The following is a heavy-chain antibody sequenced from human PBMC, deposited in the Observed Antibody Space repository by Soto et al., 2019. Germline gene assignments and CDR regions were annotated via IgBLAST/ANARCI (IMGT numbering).Heavy chain of an antibody. V-gene: IGHV3-15*01. J-gene: IGHJ3*02. CDR1: GFTFSNAW. Sequence: GGSLRLSGEASGFTFSNAWMSSVRPAPGKGLEGVGRIKSKTDGGTTDYAAPVKGRFTISRDDSKNTLYLQMNSLKTEDTAVYYCTTGLYDYIWGSYRPQVYSFYTWGQGTMVTVSS. CDR2: IKSKTDGGTT. CDR3: TTGLYDYIWGSYRPQVYSFYT. D-gene: IGHD3-16*02.